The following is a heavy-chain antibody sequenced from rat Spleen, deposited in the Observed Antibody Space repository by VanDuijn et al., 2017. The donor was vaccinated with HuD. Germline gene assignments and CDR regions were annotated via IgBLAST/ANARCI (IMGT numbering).Heavy chain of an antibody. CDR3: VRSVFDY. CDR2: INYDGSGT. V-gene: IGHV5-29*01. J-gene: IGHJ2*01. Sequence: EVQLVESDGGLVQPGRSLKLSCAASGFTFSDYYMAWVRQVPTKGLEWVATINYDGSGTYYRDSVKGRFTISRDNAKSTLYLQMDSLRSEDTATYYCVRSVFDYWGHGVMVTVSS. CDR1: GFTFSDYY.